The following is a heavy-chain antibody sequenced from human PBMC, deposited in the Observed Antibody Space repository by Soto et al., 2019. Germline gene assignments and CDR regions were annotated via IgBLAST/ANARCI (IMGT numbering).Heavy chain of an antibody. D-gene: IGHD3-10*01. CDR1: GYTFTTYG. Sequence: QVQLVQSGAEVKKLGASVKVSCKASGYTFTTYGISWVREAPGQGLEWMAWISPYNRDTNYAQNFQGRVTMTTDTSTSTAYMELRSLRSDDTAVYYCARLAPYYYGSGLNDYWGQGTLVTVSS. CDR2: ISPYNRDT. CDR3: ARLAPYYYGSGLNDY. J-gene: IGHJ4*02. V-gene: IGHV1-18*01.